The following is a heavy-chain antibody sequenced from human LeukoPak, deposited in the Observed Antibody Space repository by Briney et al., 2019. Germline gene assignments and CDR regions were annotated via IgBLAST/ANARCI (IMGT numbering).Heavy chain of an antibody. J-gene: IGHJ4*02. CDR2: INHSGST. D-gene: IGHD6-13*01. V-gene: IGHV4-34*01. CDR3: ARGGKAAEGPQKTFPRYYFDY. Sequence: GSLRLSCAASGFTFSSYAMSWIRQPPGKGLEWIGEINHSGSTNYNPSLKSRVTISVDTSKNQFSLKLSSVTAADTAVYYCARGGKAAEGPQKTFPRYYFDYWGQGTLVTVSS. CDR1: GFTFSSYA.